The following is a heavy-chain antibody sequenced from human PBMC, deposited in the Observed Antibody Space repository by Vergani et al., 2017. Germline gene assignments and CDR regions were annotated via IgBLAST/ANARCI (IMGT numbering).Heavy chain of an antibody. CDR2: ISYDGSNK. CDR3: AKRTGWIQPMYYFDY. Sequence: QVQLVESGGGVVQPGRSLRLSCAASGFTFSSYAMHWVRQAPGKGLEWVAVISYDGSNKYYADSVKGRFTISRDNSKNTLYLQMNSLRAEDTAVYYCAKRTGWIQPMYYFDYWGQGTLVTVSS. V-gene: IGHV3-30-3*02. CDR1: GFTFSSYA. J-gene: IGHJ4*02. D-gene: IGHD5-18*01.